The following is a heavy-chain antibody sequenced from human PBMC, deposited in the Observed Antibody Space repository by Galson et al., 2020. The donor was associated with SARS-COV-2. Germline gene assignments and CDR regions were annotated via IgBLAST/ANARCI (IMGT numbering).Heavy chain of an antibody. J-gene: IGHJ4*02. CDR2: IKPDGREK. V-gene: IGHV3-7*01. CDR1: GFTFSTYW. CDR3: ARDHLYCSENSLYGIGF. Sequence: GGSLRLSCAASGFTFSTYWMSWVRQVPGKGFEWVGNIKPDGREKFYVDSVKGRFTISRDNAKNSLYLQMNKLRTEDTAVYDCARDHLYCSENSLYGIGFWGQGNLVTVSS. D-gene: IGHD2-15*01.